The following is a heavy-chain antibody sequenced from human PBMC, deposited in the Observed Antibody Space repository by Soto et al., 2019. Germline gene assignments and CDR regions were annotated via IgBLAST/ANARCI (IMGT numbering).Heavy chain of an antibody. CDR3: ARQSHPADRTYWDFWSGYKNARHGMDV. Sequence: TSETLSLTCTVSGGSISSGDYFWSWIRQPPGKGQEWVGYIYYSGSTYYNPSLKSRVTISVDTSKNQFSLKLSSVTAADTAVYYCARQSHPADRTYWDFWSGYKNARHGMDVWGQGTTVTVSS. CDR2: IYYSGST. D-gene: IGHD3-3*02. CDR1: GGSISSGDYF. V-gene: IGHV4-30-4*01. J-gene: IGHJ6*02.